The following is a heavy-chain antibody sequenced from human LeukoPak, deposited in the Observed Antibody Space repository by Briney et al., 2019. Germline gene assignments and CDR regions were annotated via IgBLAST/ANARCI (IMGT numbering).Heavy chain of an antibody. CDR1: GFTFSSYG. D-gene: IGHD6-13*01. J-gene: IGHJ4*02. V-gene: IGHV3-30*02. Sequence: PGGSLRLSCAASGFTFSSYGMHWVRQAPGKGLEWVAFIRYDGSNKYYADSVKGRFTISRDNSKNTLYLQMNSLRAEDTAVYYCAKGFIAAAGIFDYWGQGTLVTVSS. CDR2: IRYDGSNK. CDR3: AKGFIAAAGIFDY.